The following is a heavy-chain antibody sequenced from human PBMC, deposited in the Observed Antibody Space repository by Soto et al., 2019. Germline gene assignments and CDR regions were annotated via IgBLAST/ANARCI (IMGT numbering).Heavy chain of an antibody. V-gene: IGHV1-58*02. J-gene: IGHJ2*01. Sequence: QMQLVQSGPEVKKPGTSVKVSCKASGFTFTSSAMQWVRQARGQRLEWIGWIVVGSGNTNYAQKFQERVTITRDMSTSTAYMELSSLRSEDTAVYYCASRLRSTSRRASYFDLWGRGTLVTVSS. CDR2: IVVGSGNT. CDR3: ASRLRSTSRRASYFDL. CDR1: GFTFTSSA. D-gene: IGHD3-3*01.